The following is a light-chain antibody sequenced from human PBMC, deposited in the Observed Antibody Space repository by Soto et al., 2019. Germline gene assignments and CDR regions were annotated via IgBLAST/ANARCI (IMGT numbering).Light chain of an antibody. V-gene: IGKV1-39*01. CDR3: QQSYSTPIT. Sequence: DIQMTQSPSTLSASVGDRVTLTCRASQSISTWLAWYQQKPGKAPKLPIYAASSLQSGVPSRFSGSGSGTDFTLTISSLQPEDFATYYCQQSYSTPITFGQGTRLEIK. CDR2: AAS. CDR1: QSISTW. J-gene: IGKJ5*01.